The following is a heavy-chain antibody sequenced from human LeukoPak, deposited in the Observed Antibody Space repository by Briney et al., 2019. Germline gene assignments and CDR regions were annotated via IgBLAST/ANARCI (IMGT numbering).Heavy chain of an antibody. CDR3: ARWVTYSSGWYHFDY. CDR2: IYSGGST. D-gene: IGHD6-13*01. Sequence: GGSLRLSCAASGFTVSSNYMSWVRQAPGKGLEWVSVIYSGGSTYVADSVKGRFTISRDNSKNTLYLQMNSLRAEDTAVYYCARWVTYSSGWYHFDYWGQGTLVTVSS. V-gene: IGHV3-66*01. J-gene: IGHJ4*02. CDR1: GFTVSSNY.